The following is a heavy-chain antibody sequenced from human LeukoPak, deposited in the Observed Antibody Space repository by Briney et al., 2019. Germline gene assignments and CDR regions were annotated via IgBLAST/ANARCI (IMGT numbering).Heavy chain of an antibody. D-gene: IGHD5-18*01. CDR2: INHSGST. Sequence: SETLSLTCTVSGGSISSYYWSWIRQPPGKGLEWIGEINHSGSTNYNPSLKSRVTISVDTSKNQFSLKLSSVTAADTAVYYCARGPRGYSYGFYYYYGMDVWGQGTTVTVSS. CDR1: GGSISSYY. CDR3: ARGPRGYSYGFYYYYGMDV. V-gene: IGHV4-34*01. J-gene: IGHJ6*02.